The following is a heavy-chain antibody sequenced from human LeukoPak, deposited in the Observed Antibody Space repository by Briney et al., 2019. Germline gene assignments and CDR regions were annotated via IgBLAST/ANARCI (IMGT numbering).Heavy chain of an antibody. Sequence: TGGSLRLSCAASGFTFSSYAMSWVRQAPGKGLEWVSAISGSGGSTYYTDSVKGRFTISRDNSKNTLYLQMNSLRAEDTAVYYCAKDPRPAMVYAQSDDYWGQGTLVTVSS. D-gene: IGHD2-8*01. CDR1: GFTFSSYA. CDR2: ISGSGGST. CDR3: AKDPRPAMVYAQSDDY. J-gene: IGHJ4*02. V-gene: IGHV3-23*01.